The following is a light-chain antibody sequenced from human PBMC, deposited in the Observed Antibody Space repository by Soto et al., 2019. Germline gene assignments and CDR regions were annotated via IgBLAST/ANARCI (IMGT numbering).Light chain of an antibody. Sequence: EIVLTQSPGTLSLSPGDRATLSCRASQSVSSSYLAWYQQKPGQAPRLLIYGASSRAPGIPDRFSGSGSGTDFTLTISRLEPEDFAVYYCQQYGSSPPITFGQGTRLEIK. V-gene: IGKV3-20*01. CDR1: QSVSSSY. CDR3: QQYGSSPPIT. CDR2: GAS. J-gene: IGKJ5*01.